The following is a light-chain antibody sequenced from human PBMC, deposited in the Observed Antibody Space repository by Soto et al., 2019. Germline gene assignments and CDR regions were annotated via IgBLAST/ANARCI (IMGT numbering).Light chain of an antibody. CDR3: QQYGSSPPSLT. CDR2: GAS. V-gene: IGKV3-20*01. Sequence: EIVLTQSPGTLSLSPGERATLSCRASQSVSSSYLTWYQQKPGHAPSPLIYGASSRATGITDRFSGSGSGTDFTLTISRREPEDFAVYYCQQYGSSPPSLTFGGGTKVEIK. CDR1: QSVSSSY. J-gene: IGKJ4*01.